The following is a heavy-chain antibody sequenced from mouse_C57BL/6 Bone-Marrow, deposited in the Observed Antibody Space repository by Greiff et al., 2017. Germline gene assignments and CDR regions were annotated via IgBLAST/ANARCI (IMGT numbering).Heavy chain of an antibody. D-gene: IGHD2-3*01. CDR1: GYSITSGYY. CDR2: ISYDGSN. Sequence: EVKLQESGPGLVKPSQSLSLTCSVTGYSITSGYYWNWIRQFPGNKLEWMGYISYDGSNNYNPSLKNRISITRDTSKNQFFLKLNSVTTEDTATYYCARDLCLLPTYWYFDVWGTGTTVTVSS. CDR3: ARDLCLLPTYWYFDV. V-gene: IGHV3-6*01. J-gene: IGHJ1*03.